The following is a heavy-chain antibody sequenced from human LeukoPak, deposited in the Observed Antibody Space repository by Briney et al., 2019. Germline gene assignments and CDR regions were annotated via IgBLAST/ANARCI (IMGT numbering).Heavy chain of an antibody. J-gene: IGHJ6*03. Sequence: PGGSLRLSCAASGFSVSDSYMNWVRQAPGKGLEWVSILYSGGDTYYSASVRGRFTISRDNSKNTLYLQMNTLSAADTAVYFCARGENYYFHTDVWGKGATVTVSS. D-gene: IGHD2/OR15-2a*01. V-gene: IGHV3-66*02. CDR1: GFSVSDSY. CDR2: LYSGGDT. CDR3: ARGENYYFHTDV.